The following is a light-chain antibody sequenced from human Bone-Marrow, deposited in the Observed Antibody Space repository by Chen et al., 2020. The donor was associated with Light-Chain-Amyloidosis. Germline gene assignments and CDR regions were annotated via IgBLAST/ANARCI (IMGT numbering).Light chain of an antibody. V-gene: IGLV3-21*02. CDR3: QVWDRSSDRPV. CDR1: NIVSTS. J-gene: IGLJ3*02. Sequence: SYVLTQPSSVSVAPGQTATIACGGNNIVSTSVHWYQQTPGQAPLLVVYDDSDRPSGIPARLSGSTAGNTATLTISRVEAGDEADYYCQVWDRSSDRPVFGGGTKLTVL. CDR2: DDS.